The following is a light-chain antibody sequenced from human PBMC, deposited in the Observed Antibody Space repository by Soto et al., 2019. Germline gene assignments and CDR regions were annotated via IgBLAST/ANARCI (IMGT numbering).Light chain of an antibody. CDR2: DVS. V-gene: IGLV2-14*01. CDR1: SSDVGGYNY. CDR3: SSCTSSGTLNVV. J-gene: IGLJ2*01. Sequence: QSALTQPASVSGSPGQSITISCTGTSSDVGGYNYVSWYQQHPGKAPKLTIYDVSNRPSGVSNRFPGSKSGNTASLTISGLQGEDEADYYCSSCTSSGTLNVVFGGGTKLTVL.